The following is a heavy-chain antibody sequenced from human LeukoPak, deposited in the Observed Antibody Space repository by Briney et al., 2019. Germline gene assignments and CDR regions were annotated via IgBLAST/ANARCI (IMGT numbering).Heavy chain of an antibody. CDR3: ARDRDWLGNWFDP. Sequence: GGSLRLSCAASGFTFNSYWMSWVRQAPGKGLEWVAIISYDGSNKYSADSVKGRFTISRDNSKNTLYLQMNSLRAEDTAVYYCARDRDWLGNWFDPWGQGTLVTVSS. V-gene: IGHV3-30-3*01. D-gene: IGHD3/OR15-3a*01. CDR2: ISYDGSNK. J-gene: IGHJ5*02. CDR1: GFTFNSYW.